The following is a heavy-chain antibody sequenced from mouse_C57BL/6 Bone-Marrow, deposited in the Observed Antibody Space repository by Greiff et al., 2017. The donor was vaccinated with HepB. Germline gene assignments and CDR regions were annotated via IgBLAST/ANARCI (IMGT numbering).Heavy chain of an antibody. CDR3: ARRGNDYYAMDY. D-gene: IGHD2-1*01. V-gene: IGHV3-3*01. CDR2: TFYSGIT. CDR1: GFSINSDCY. Sequence: VQLKESGPSLVRPSQTLSLTCTVTGFSINSDCYWIWIRQFPGNKLEYIGYTFYSGITYYNPSLESRTYITRDTSKNQFSLKLSSVTTEDTATDYCARRGNDYYAMDYWGQGTSVTVSS. J-gene: IGHJ4*01.